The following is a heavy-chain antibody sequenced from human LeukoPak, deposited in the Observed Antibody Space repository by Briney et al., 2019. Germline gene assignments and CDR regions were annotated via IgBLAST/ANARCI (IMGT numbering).Heavy chain of an antibody. V-gene: IGHV3-64*04. CDR3: ARGGKWPYFDY. Sequence: PGGSLRLSCSASGFTFSSYAMHWVRQAPGKGLEYVSAISSNGGSTYYADSVKGRFTISRDNSKNTLYLQMNSLRAEDTAVYYCARGGKWPYFDYWGQGTLVTVSS. CDR1: GFTFSSYA. D-gene: IGHD3-16*01. J-gene: IGHJ4*02. CDR2: ISSNGGST.